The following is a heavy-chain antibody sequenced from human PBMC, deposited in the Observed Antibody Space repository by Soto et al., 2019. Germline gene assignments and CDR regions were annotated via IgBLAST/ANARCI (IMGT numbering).Heavy chain of an antibody. Sequence: PGGSLSLSCAASGFTFSSYAMSWVRQAPGKGLEWVSAISGSGGSTYYADSVKGRFTISRDNSKNALYLQMNSLRAEDTAVYYCAKAVYGVRPHDAFDIWGQGTMVTVSS. CDR1: GFTFSSYA. CDR2: ISGSGGST. CDR3: AKAVYGVRPHDAFDI. J-gene: IGHJ3*02. V-gene: IGHV3-23*01. D-gene: IGHD4-17*01.